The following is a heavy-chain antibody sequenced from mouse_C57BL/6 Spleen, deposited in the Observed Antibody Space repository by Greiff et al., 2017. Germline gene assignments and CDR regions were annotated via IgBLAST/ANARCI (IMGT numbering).Heavy chain of an antibody. J-gene: IGHJ3*01. CDR2: ISSGGDYI. V-gene: IGHV5-9-1*02. CDR3: TRAKTGTAWFAY. CDR1: GFTFSSYA. Sequence: VQLKESGEGLVKPGGSLKLSCAASGFTFSSYAMSWVRQTPEKRLEWVAYISSGGDYIYYADTVKGRFTISRDNARNTLYLQMSSLKSEDTAMYYCTRAKTGTAWFAYWGQGTLVTVSA. D-gene: IGHD4-1*01.